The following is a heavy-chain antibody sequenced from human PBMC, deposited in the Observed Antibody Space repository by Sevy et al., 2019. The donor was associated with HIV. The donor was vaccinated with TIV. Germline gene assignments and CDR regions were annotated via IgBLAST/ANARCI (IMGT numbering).Heavy chain of an antibody. D-gene: IGHD3-22*01. J-gene: IGHJ1*01. CDR1: GFTFSSYE. CDR3: GRVYYDSSGYYFGYFQH. Sequence: GGSLRLSCAASGFTFSSYEMNWVRQAPGKGLEWVSYISSSGSTIYYADAVKGRFTISRDNAKKPLYLQMNSLRAEDTAVYYCGRVYYDSSGYYFGYFQHWGQGTLVTVSS. CDR2: ISSSGSTI. V-gene: IGHV3-48*03.